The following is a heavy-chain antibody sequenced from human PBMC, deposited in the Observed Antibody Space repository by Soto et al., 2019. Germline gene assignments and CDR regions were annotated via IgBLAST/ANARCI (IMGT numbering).Heavy chain of an antibody. CDR1: GGFITGAYY. Sequence: SDTLSLTCRLSGGFITGAYYWNWIRQHPGKGLEWIGSIHYRGSTYYNPSLKTRITIPLDRSNNQFSLNLSSVTAADTAVYYCARDTDVYNSLDYWGQGTLVTVSS. CDR3: ARDTDVYNSLDY. J-gene: IGHJ4*02. D-gene: IGHD1-1*01. V-gene: IGHV4-31*03. CDR2: IHYRGST.